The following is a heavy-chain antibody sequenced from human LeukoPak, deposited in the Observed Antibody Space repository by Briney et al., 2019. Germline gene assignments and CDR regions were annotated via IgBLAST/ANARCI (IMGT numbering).Heavy chain of an antibody. Sequence: GASVKVSCKASGYTFTSYYMHWVRQAPGQGLEWMGIINPSGGSTSYAQKFQGRVTMTRDMSTSTVYMELSSLRSEDTAVYYCATLSRYGSGSYYYYFEQWGQGTLVTVSS. CDR1: GYTFTSYY. CDR2: INPSGGST. V-gene: IGHV1-46*01. D-gene: IGHD3-10*01. J-gene: IGHJ4*02. CDR3: ATLSRYGSGSYYYYFEQ.